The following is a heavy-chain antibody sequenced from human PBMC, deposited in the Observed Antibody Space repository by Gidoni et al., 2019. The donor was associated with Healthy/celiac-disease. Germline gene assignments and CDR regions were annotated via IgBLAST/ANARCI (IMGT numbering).Heavy chain of an antibody. Sequence: QLQLQESGPGLVKPSETPSVTRTVSGGSISSSSNYLGWIRQPTGKGLEWIGSIYYRGNTYYNPSLKRRVTISVDTSKNQFSLKLSSVTAADTAVYYCARDRYDSLQWELPDYYYYGMDVWGQGTTVTVSS. V-gene: IGHV4-39*07. J-gene: IGHJ6*02. CDR2: IYYRGNT. CDR3: ARDRYDSLQWELPDYYYYGMDV. D-gene: IGHD1-26*01. CDR1: GGSISSSSNY.